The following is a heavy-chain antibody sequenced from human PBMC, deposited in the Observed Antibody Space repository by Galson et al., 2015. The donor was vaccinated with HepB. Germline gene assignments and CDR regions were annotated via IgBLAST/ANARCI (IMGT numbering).Heavy chain of an antibody. CDR3: ARRRLRYFDSTIHDAFDI. D-gene: IGHD3-9*01. Sequence: SLRLSCAASGFTFSSYGMHWVRQAPGKGLEWVAVISYDGSNKYCADSVKGRFTISRDNSKNTLYLQMNSLRAEDTAVYYCARRRLRYFDSTIHDAFDIWGQGTMVTVSS. CDR2: ISYDGSNK. J-gene: IGHJ3*02. CDR1: GFTFSSYG. V-gene: IGHV3-30*03.